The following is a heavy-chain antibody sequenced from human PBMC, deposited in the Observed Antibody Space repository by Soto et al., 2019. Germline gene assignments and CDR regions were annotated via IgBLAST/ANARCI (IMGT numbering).Heavy chain of an antibody. D-gene: IGHD5-18*01. CDR2: IIPIVGIA. V-gene: IGHV1-69*08. CDR1: GGTFSSYT. Sequence: QVQLVQSGAEVKKPGSSVKVYCKASGGTFSSYTFSWVRQAPGQGFEWMGRIIPIVGIANNAQKFRGRVTLTADKSTSTAYMELSSLTSEDTAVYYCAREVVDTAVALFDFWGQGTLVSVSS. CDR3: AREVVDTAVALFDF. J-gene: IGHJ4*02.